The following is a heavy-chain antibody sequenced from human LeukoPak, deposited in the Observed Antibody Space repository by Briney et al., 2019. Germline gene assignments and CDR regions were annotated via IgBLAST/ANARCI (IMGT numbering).Heavy chain of an antibody. D-gene: IGHD5-18*01. Sequence: ASVTVSCKSSGYTFTIYDINLVRHAPAQGVEWVGWMNPNRGNTGYAQKFQGRVTISRNNSKSSAYMELSSLRAEDTAVYYCSRRGLPGYCWGQGTLVTVSS. CDR3: SRRGLPGYC. J-gene: IGHJ4*02. CDR2: MNPNRGNT. CDR1: GYTFTIYD. V-gene: IGHV1-8*03.